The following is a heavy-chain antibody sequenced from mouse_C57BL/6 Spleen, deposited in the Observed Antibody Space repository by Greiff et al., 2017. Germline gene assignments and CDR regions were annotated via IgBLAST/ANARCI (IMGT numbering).Heavy chain of an antibody. CDR1: GYTFTSYW. Sequence: QVQLQQPGAELVKPGASVKLSCKASGYTFTSYWMHWVKQRPGQGLEWIGMIHPNSGSTNYNEKFKSKATLTVDKSSSTAYMQLSSLTSEDSAVYYCARETRGSSYENWFDYWGQGTTLTVSS. V-gene: IGHV1-64*01. CDR3: ARETRGSSYENWFDY. CDR2: IHPNSGST. J-gene: IGHJ2*01. D-gene: IGHD1-1*01.